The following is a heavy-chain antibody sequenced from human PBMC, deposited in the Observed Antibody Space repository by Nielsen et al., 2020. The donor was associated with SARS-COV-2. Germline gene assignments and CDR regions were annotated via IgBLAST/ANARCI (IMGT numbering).Heavy chain of an antibody. CDR2: IIPIFGTA. CDR3: AAYDSSGGIDY. J-gene: IGHJ4*02. V-gene: IGHV1-69*06. CDR1: VGIFSSYA. Sequence: SAVHVSCKATVGIFSSYAISWVRQAPEQGLERMGGIIPIFGTANYAQKFQGRVTITADKSTSTAYMELSSLRSEDTAVYYCAAYDSSGGIDYWGQGTLVTVSS. D-gene: IGHD3-22*01.